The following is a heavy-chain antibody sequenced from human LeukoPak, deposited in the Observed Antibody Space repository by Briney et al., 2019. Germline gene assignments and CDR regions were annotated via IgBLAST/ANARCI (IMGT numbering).Heavy chain of an antibody. CDR2: IYTSGST. J-gene: IGHJ4*02. CDR1: GGSISSGSYY. V-gene: IGHV4-61*02. Sequence: SETLSLTCTVSGGSISSGSYYWSWIRQPAGKGLEWIGRIYTSGSTNYNPSLKSRVTISVDKSKNQFSLKLSSVTAADTAVYYCARSFEYSSSFRPPAYWGQGTLVTVSS. CDR3: ARSFEYSSSFRPPAY. D-gene: IGHD6-6*01.